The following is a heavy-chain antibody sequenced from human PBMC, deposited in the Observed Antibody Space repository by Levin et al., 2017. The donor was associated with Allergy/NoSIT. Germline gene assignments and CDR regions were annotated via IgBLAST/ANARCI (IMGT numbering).Heavy chain of an antibody. CDR2: IYYSGST. J-gene: IGHJ6*02. CDR1: GGSISSSSYY. Sequence: SETLSLTCTVSGGSISSSSYYWGWIRQPPGKGLEWIGSIYYSGSTYYNPSLKSRVTISVDTSKNQFSLKLSSVTAADTAVYYCARLAGEVDVWGQGTTVTVSS. D-gene: IGHD3-16*01. V-gene: IGHV4-39*01. CDR3: ARLAGEVDV.